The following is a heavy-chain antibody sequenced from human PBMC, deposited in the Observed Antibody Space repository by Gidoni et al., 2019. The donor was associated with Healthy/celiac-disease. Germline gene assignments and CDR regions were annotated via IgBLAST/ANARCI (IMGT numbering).Heavy chain of an antibody. J-gene: IGHJ4*02. D-gene: IGHD6-6*01. Sequence: ELQLVESGGGLVEPGGSLRLSCAASGFTFSSYWMSWVRQAQGKGLEWVANIKQDGIEKYDVDSGKGRFTISRYNAKNSLYLQMNSLRAEDTAVYYCAREGHSSSSGFDYWGQGTLVTVSS. CDR3: AREGHSSSSGFDY. CDR1: GFTFSSYW. CDR2: IKQDGIEK. V-gene: IGHV3-7*03.